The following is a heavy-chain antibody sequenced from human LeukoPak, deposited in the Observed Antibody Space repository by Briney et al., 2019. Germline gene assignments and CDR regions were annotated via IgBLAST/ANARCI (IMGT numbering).Heavy chain of an antibody. CDR2: PSMSDDKP. CDR1: GYTLTSHG. V-gene: IGHV1-18*01. CDR3: ARSPGDPWDDTSFYLDV. J-gene: IGHJ6*03. D-gene: IGHD4-17*01. Sequence: ASVKVSCKASGYTLTSHGITWVRQAPGQGLEWMGCPSMSDDKPKYAQRFQGRVTMTTDTSTGTAYMDLRGLRPDDTAVYYCARSPGDPWDDTSFYLDVWGEGTTVTVSS.